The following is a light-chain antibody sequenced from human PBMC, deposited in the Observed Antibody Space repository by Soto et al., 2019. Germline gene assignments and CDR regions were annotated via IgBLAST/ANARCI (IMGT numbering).Light chain of an antibody. Sequence: QSALTQPPSASGSPGQSVTISCTGTSSDVGSYKYVSWYQQHPGKAPKFIIYDVTKRPSGVPDRFSGSKSGNTASLTVSGLQAEDEADYYCSSYAGSNNFVFVTGTKLTVL. CDR2: DVT. CDR1: SSDVGSYKY. J-gene: IGLJ1*01. CDR3: SSYAGSNNFV. V-gene: IGLV2-8*01.